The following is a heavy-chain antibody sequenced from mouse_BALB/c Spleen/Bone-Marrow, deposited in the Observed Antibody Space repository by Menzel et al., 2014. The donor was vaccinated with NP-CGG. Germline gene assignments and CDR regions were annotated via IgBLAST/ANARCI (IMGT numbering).Heavy chain of an antibody. CDR2: IDPANGNT. Sequence: VQLQQSGAELVKPGASVKLSCTASGFNIXDTYMHWVKQRPEQGLEWIGRIDPANGNTKYDPKFQGKATITADTSSNTAYLQLSGLTSEDTAVYYCAAYYRYLAWFAYWGQGTLVTVSA. J-gene: IGHJ3*01. V-gene: IGHV14-3*02. CDR1: GFNIXDTY. D-gene: IGHD2-14*01. CDR3: AAYYRYLAWFAY.